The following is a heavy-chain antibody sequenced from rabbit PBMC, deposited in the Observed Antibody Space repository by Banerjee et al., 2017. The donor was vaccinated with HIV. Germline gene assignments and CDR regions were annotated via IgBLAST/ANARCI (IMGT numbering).Heavy chain of an antibody. CDR1: GFSFSNKYV. D-gene: IGHD2-1*01. J-gene: IGHJ4*01. Sequence: QEQLEESGGDLVKPEGSLTLTCTASGFSFSNKYVMCWVRQAPGKGLEWIACINTSNGNTVYASGAKGRFTISKTSSTTVTLQMTSLTAADTATYFCARRDVYDAAGASMYGDSMYAFNLWGPGTLSPS. V-gene: IGHV1S45*01. CDR3: ARRDVYDAAGASMYGDSMYAFNL. CDR2: INTSNGNT.